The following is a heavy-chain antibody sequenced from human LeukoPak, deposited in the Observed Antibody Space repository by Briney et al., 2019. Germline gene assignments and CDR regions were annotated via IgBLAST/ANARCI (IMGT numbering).Heavy chain of an antibody. V-gene: IGHV3-23*01. CDR3: AKDLGARDYGGNHGVFDY. CDR1: GFTFSSYA. J-gene: IGHJ4*02. CDR2: ISGSGGST. Sequence: GGSLRLSCAASGFTFSSYAMSWVRQAPGKELEWVSAISGSGGSTYYADSVKGRFTISRDNSKNTLYLQMNSLRAEDTAVYYCAKDLGARDYGGNHGVFDYWGQGTLVTVSS. D-gene: IGHD4-23*01.